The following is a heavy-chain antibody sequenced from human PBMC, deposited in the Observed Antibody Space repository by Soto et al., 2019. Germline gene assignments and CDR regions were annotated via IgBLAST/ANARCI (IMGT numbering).Heavy chain of an antibody. CDR2: ISYDGSNK. CDR3: ARDFDY. CDR1: GFTFSSYA. Sequence: QVQLVESGGGVVQPGRSLRLSCAASGFTFSSYAMHGVRQAPGKGLEWVAVISYDGSNKDYADSVKGRFTISRDNSKNTLYLQMNSLRAEDTAVYYCARDFDYWGQGTLVTVSS. V-gene: IGHV3-30-3*01. J-gene: IGHJ4*02.